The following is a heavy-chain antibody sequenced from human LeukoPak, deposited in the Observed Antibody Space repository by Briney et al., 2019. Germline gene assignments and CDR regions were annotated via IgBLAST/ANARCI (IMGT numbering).Heavy chain of an antibody. CDR1: GFIFSSYA. Sequence: PGGSLRLSCAASGFIFSSYAMHWVRQAPGKGLEWVAVISYDETSKYYADSVKGRFTISRDNSKNILYLQMNSLRGEDTAVYHCAKAGCSSTNCYRNYWGQGTLVTVSS. V-gene: IGHV3-30*04. CDR3: AKAGCSSTNCYRNY. J-gene: IGHJ4*02. D-gene: IGHD2-2*02. CDR2: ISYDETSK.